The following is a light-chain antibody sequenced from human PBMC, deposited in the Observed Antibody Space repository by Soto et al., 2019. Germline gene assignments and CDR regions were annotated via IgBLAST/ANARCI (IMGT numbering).Light chain of an antibody. Sequence: AIRMTQSPSSFSASTVDRVTITCRASQGISSYLAWYQQKPGKAPKLLIYAASTLQSGVPSRFSGSGSGTDFTLTISCLQSEDFATYYCQQYYSYPFLTFGGGTKVDIK. CDR3: QQYYSYPFLT. CDR2: AAS. V-gene: IGKV1-8*01. CDR1: QGISSY. J-gene: IGKJ4*01.